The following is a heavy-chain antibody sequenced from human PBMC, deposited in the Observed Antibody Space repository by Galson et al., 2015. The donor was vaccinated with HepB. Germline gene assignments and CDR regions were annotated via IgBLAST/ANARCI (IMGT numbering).Heavy chain of an antibody. CDR2: ISGSGGST. CDR3: AKDIGYYYGSGSYHNGEGRARDDP. Sequence: SLRLSCAASGFTFSSYAMSWVRQAPGKGLEWVSAISGSGGSTYYADSVKGRFTISRDNSKNTLYLQMNSLRAEDTAVYYCAKDIGYYYGSGSYHNGEGRARDDPWGQGTLVTVSS. CDR1: GFTFSSYA. J-gene: IGHJ5*02. D-gene: IGHD3-10*01. V-gene: IGHV3-23*01.